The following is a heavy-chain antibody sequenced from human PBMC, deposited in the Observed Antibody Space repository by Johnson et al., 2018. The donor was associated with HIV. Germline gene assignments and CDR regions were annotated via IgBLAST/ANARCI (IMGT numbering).Heavy chain of an antibody. J-gene: IGHJ3*02. CDR2: IYATNNT. D-gene: IGHD5-18*01. Sequence: MQLVESGGGLVQPGGSLRLSCAASGFSVSDNYVRWVRQAPGKGLEWVSVIYATNNTYYGGSVKGRFILSRDNSKNTLYLQMNSLRAEDTALYYCARGLRGYSYIDSFDIWGQGTMVTVSS. CDR1: GFSVSDNY. CDR3: ARGLRGYSYIDSFDI. V-gene: IGHV3-66*01.